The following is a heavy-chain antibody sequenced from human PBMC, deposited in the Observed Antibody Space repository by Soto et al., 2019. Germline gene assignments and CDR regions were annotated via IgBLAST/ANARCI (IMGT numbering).Heavy chain of an antibody. Sequence: EVQLVESGGGLVQPGGSLRLSCASSGFTFSDHYMDWVRQAPGKGLEWVGRTRNKANSYTTEYAASVKGRFTISRDDSKNSLYLQMNSLKTEDTAVYYCAREMTTVTRPHAFDIWGQGTMVTVSS. CDR2: TRNKANSYTT. CDR1: GFTFSDHY. V-gene: IGHV3-72*01. J-gene: IGHJ3*02. D-gene: IGHD4-17*01. CDR3: AREMTTVTRPHAFDI.